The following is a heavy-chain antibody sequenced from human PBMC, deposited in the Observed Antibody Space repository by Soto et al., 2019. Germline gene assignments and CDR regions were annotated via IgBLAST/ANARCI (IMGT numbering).Heavy chain of an antibody. J-gene: IGHJ4*02. D-gene: IGHD1-26*01. CDR2: ISYDGSNK. Sequence: GGSLRLSCAASGFTFSSYAMHWVRQAPGKGLEWVAVISYDGSNKYYADSVKGRFTISRDNSKNTLYLQMNSLRAEDTAVYYCARDTAPSWEPQYYFDYWGQGTLGTVSS. V-gene: IGHV3-30-3*01. CDR1: GFTFSSYA. CDR3: ARDTAPSWEPQYYFDY.